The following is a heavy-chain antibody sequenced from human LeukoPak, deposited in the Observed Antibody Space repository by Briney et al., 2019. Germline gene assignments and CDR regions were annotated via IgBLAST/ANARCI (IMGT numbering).Heavy chain of an antibody. Sequence: SETLSLTCAVSGYSISSGYYWGWIRQPPGKGLEWIGSIYHSGSTYYNPSLKSRVTISVDTSKNHFSLKLSSVTAPDTAVYYCARGAPGAYYYDSSGYYSYWGQGTLVTVSS. V-gene: IGHV4-38-2*01. J-gene: IGHJ4*02. CDR1: GYSISSGYY. D-gene: IGHD3-22*01. CDR3: ARGAPGAYYYDSSGYYSY. CDR2: IYHSGST.